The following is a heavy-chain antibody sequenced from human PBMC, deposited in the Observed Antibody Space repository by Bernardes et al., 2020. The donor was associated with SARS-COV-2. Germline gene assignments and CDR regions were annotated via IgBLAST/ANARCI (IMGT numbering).Heavy chain of an antibody. Sequence: ASVKVSCKASGYTFTSYDINWVRQATGQGLEWMGWMNPNSGNTGYAQKFQGRVTMTRNTSISTAYMELSSLRSEDTAVYYCARGRGITIFGVVINYYYYGMDVWGQGTTVTGSS. CDR1: GYTFTSYD. V-gene: IGHV1-8*01. CDR3: ARGRGITIFGVVINYYYYGMDV. J-gene: IGHJ6*02. D-gene: IGHD3-3*01. CDR2: MNPNSGNT.